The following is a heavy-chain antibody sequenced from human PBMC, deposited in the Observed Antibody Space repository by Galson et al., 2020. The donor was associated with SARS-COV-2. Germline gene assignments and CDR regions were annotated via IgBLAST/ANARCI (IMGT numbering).Heavy chain of an antibody. CDR2: VLYDGSSE. J-gene: IGHJ1*01. CDR3: AKERVAYSSTWYFHQ. Sequence: GGSLRLSCAASGFTFRGYAMHWVRQAPGKGLEWVALVLYDGSSEFYADSVKGRFTISRDNSKNTLFLQMNSLRAEDTAVYYCAKERVAYSSTWYFHQWGQGTLVTVSS. CDR1: GFTFRGYA. D-gene: IGHD6-13*01. V-gene: IGHV3-33*03.